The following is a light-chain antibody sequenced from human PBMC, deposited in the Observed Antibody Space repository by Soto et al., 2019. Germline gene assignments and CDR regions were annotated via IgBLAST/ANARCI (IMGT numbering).Light chain of an antibody. CDR2: ETY. J-gene: IGKJ1*01. CDR3: QQYGGSSRT. Sequence: IVLTQSPDTLSLSPGERVTLSCRASQSVRNNYLAWYQQKPGQAPRLLIYETYRRATGIPDRFSGSGSGIDFTLTISRLEPEDFAVYLCQQYGGSSRTFGLGTKV. CDR1: QSVRNNY. V-gene: IGKV3-20*01.